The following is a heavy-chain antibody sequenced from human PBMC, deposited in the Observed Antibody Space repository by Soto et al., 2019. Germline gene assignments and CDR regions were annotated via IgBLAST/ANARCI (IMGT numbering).Heavy chain of an antibody. CDR2: MNPNTGNS. Sequence: ASVKVSCKASGYTFTSHYIYWVRQATGQGLEWMGWMNPNTGNSGYAQTFQGRVTVTRDNSINTFHMELSSLRSEDTAVYYCARQAKRIGWNGFGADKYYIDFWGQGTLVTVSS. D-gene: IGHD1-1*01. V-gene: IGHV1-8*01. J-gene: IGHJ4*02. CDR3: ARQAKRIGWNGFGADKYYIDF. CDR1: GYTFTSHY.